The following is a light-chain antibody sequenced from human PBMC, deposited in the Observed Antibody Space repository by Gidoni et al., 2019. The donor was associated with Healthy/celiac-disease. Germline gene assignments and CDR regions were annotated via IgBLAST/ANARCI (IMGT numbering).Light chain of an antibody. CDR1: QSISSW. J-gene: IGKJ2*01. CDR2: KAS. CDR3: QQYNSYPYT. V-gene: IGKV1-5*03. Sequence: DIQMTQSPSTLSASVGDRVTITCRASQSISSWLAWYQQKPGKAPKLLIYKASSLESGVPSRFSGSGSGTEFTLTISSLQPDDFATYYCQQYNSYPYTFGQGAKLEIK.